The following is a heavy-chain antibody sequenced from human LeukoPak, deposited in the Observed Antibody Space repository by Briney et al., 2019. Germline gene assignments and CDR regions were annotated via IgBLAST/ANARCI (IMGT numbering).Heavy chain of an antibody. Sequence: PGDSLKISCKGYGYSFTSYWIGWVRQMPGKGLEWMGIIYPGDSDTRYSPSFQGQVTISADKSISTAYLQWSSLKASVTAMYYCARRGQYYDILTGYSDASDICGQGTMVTVSS. J-gene: IGHJ3*02. D-gene: IGHD3-9*01. CDR1: GYSFTSYW. CDR2: IYPGDSDT. CDR3: ARRGQYYDILTGYSDASDI. V-gene: IGHV5-51*01.